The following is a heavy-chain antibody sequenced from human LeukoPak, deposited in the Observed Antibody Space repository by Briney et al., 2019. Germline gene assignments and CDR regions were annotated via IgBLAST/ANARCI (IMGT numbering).Heavy chain of an antibody. V-gene: IGHV4-59*08. J-gene: IGHJ5*02. CDR3: ARLDRSGYEMGGTWFDP. D-gene: IGHD3-22*01. Sequence: GSLRLSCAASGFTFSNAWMSWVRQPPGKGLEWIGYIYYTGSTNSNPSLKSRVTISIDTSKNQFSLKLSSMTAADTAVYYCARLDRSGYEMGGTWFDPWGQGTLVTVSS. CDR1: GFTFSNAW. CDR2: IYYTGST.